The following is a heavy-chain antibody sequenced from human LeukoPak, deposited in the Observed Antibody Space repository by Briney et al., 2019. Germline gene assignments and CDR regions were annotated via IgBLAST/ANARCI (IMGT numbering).Heavy chain of an antibody. CDR3: AREGDSSSQLYGFDY. V-gene: IGHV3-11*01. D-gene: IGHD6-13*01. CDR1: GFTFSDYY. CDR2: ISSSGSTI. Sequence: GGSLRLSRAASGFTFSDYYMSWIRQAPGKGLEWVSYISSSGSTIYYADSVKGRFTISRDNAKNSLYLQMNSLRAEDTAVYYCAREGDSSSQLYGFDYWGQGTLVTVSS. J-gene: IGHJ4*02.